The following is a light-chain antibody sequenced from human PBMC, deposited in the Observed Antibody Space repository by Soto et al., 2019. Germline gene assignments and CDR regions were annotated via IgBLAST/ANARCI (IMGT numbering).Light chain of an antibody. Sequence: DIQLTQSPSFLSAPVGDRVTITCRASQGISSYLAWYQQKPGKAPELLIYAASTLQTGVPSRFSGSGSGTEFTITISRLEPEDFAVYYCQQYHISPWTFGQGTKVEIK. J-gene: IGKJ1*01. CDR3: QQYHISPWT. CDR1: QGISSY. V-gene: IGKV1-9*01. CDR2: AAS.